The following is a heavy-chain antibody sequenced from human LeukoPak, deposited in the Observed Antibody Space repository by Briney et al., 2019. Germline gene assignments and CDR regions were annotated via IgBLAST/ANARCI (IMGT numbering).Heavy chain of an antibody. V-gene: IGHV4-4*07. J-gene: IGHJ5*02. CDR1: GGSINSY. CDR3: ARDSGTTGEVKFDP. Sequence: SETLSLTCTVSGGSINSYWSWMRQPAGKGLEWIGRISGSGSTTYNPSLKSRLSISINTSKNQFSLKLMSVTAADTAVYYCARDSGTTGEVKFDPWGQGTLVTVSS. D-gene: IGHD3-10*01. CDR2: ISGSGST.